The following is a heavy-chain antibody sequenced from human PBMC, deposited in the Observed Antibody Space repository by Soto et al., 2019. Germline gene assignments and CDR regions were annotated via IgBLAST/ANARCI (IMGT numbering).Heavy chain of an antibody. V-gene: IGHV4-30-2*01. CDR3: ARDNRSGYYFDY. Sequence: QLQLQESGSGLVKPSQTLSLTCTVSGGSISSGGYSWNWIRQPPAKGLEWIGNIYQSGTTDYNPSLKSRVTISVDSSKNQFSLKLSPVTAADTAVYYCARDNRSGYYFDYWGQGTLVTVSS. D-gene: IGHD3-22*01. CDR2: IYQSGTT. CDR1: GGSISSGGYS. J-gene: IGHJ4*02.